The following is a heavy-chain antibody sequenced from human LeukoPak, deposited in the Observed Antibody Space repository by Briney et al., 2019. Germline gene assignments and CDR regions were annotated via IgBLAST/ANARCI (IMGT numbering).Heavy chain of an antibody. CDR3: ARDLGNNWFDA. Sequence: GGSLRLSCAASGFTFSNYWMHWVRQAPGKGLVWVSRINSDGSSTTYADSVKGRFTISRDNAKNTLYLQMNSLRVEDTAVYYCARDLGNNWFDAWGQGTLVTVSS. CDR1: GFTFSNYW. J-gene: IGHJ5*02. V-gene: IGHV3-74*01. CDR2: INSDGSST.